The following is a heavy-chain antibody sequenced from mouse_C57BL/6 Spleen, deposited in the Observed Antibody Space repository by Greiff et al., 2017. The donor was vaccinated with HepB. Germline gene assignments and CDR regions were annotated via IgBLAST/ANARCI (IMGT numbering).Heavy chain of an antibody. CDR3: ARSGDYAMDY. J-gene: IGHJ4*01. CDR1: GYTFTSYG. CDR2: IYPRSGNT. V-gene: IGHV1-81*01. Sequence: VKLVESGAELARPGASVKLSCKASGYTFTSYGISWVKQRTGQGLEWIGEIYPRSGNTYYNEKFKGKATLTADKSSSTAYMELRILTSEDSAVYFCARSGDYAMDYWGQGTSVTVSS. D-gene: IGHD3-1*01.